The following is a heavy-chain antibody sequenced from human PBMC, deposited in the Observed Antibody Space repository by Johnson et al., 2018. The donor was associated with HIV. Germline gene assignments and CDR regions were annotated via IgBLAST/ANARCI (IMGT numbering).Heavy chain of an antibody. CDR3: AKGTHYSDSSGYWSNDAFDI. V-gene: IGHV3-30*18. J-gene: IGHJ3*02. Sequence: QVQLVESGGGVVQPGRSLRLSCAASGFTFSSYGMHWVRQAPGKGLEWVAVISYDGSNKYYSDSVKGRFTISRDNSKNTLHLQMNSLRAEDTAVYYCAKGTHYSDSSGYWSNDAFDIWGQGTMVTVSS. CDR1: GFTFSSYG. CDR2: ISYDGSNK. D-gene: IGHD3-22*01.